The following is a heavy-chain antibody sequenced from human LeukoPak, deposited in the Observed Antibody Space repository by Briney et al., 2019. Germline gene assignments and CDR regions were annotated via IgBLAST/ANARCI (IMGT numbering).Heavy chain of an antibody. CDR3: AREGLKWELLDWFDP. CDR1: GGTFSSYA. J-gene: IGHJ5*02. CDR2: IIPIFGTA. V-gene: IGHV1-69*13. D-gene: IGHD1-26*01. Sequence: SVTVSCKASGGTFSSYAISWVRQAPGQGLEWMGGIIPIFGTANYAQKFQGRVTITADESTSTAYMELSSLRSEDTAVYYCAREGLKWELLDWFDPWGQGTLVTVSS.